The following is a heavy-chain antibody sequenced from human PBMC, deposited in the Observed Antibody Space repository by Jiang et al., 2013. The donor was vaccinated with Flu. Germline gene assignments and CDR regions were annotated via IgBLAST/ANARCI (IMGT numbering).Heavy chain of an antibody. J-gene: IGHJ6*02. CDR1: GGSITNNNYL. CDR3: ARHDRTSSYYYGMDV. D-gene: IGHD2-2*01. Sequence: LLKPSETLSLTCTVSGGSITNNNYLWGWIRQPPGKGLEWIGSLYYSGTTYYNPSLKSRIAVSVDSSKKQFSLKLSSVTAADTAVYYCARHDRTSSYYYGMDVWGQGTTVTVSS. CDR2: LYYSGTT. V-gene: IGHV4-39*01.